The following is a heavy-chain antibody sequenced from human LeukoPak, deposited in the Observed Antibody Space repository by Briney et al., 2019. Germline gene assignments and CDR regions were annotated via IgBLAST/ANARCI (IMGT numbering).Heavy chain of an antibody. CDR2: ISYDGSNR. CDR1: GFTFSNHG. Sequence: GGSLRLSCAASGFTFSNHGMHWVRQVPGKGLEWVAFISYDGSNRYYADSVKGRFTISRDNSKNTLYLQMNSLRAEDTAVYYCAKETRGSYSDYWGQGTLVTVSS. V-gene: IGHV3-30*02. J-gene: IGHJ4*02. CDR3: AKETRGSYSDY. D-gene: IGHD5-12*01.